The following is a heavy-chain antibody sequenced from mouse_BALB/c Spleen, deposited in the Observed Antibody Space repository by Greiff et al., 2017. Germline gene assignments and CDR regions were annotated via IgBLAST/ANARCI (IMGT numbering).Heavy chain of an antibody. V-gene: IGHV2-6-7*01. Sequence: VQGVESGPGLVAPSQSLSITCTVSGFSLTGYGVNWVRQPPGKGLEWLGMIWGDGSTDYNSALKSRLSISKDNSKSQVFLKMNSLQTDDTARYYCARIYYYGSSPFYYAMDYWGQGTSVTVSS. CDR1: GFSLTGYG. CDR2: IWGDGST. J-gene: IGHJ4*01. CDR3: ARIYYYGSSPFYYAMDY. D-gene: IGHD1-1*01.